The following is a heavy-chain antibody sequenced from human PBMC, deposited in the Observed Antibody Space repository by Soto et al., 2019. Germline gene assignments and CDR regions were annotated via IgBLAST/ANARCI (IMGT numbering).Heavy chain of an antibody. CDR3: ATLYCSSTSCYRNWFDP. V-gene: IGHV4-31*03. D-gene: IGHD2-2*02. CDR1: GGSISSGGYY. CDR2: IYYSGST. Sequence: SETLSLTCTVSGGSISSGGYYWSWIRQHPGKGLEWIGYIYYSGSTYYNPSLKSRVTISVDTSKNQFSLKLSSVTAADTAVYYCATLYCSSTSCYRNWFDPWGQGTLVTVSS. J-gene: IGHJ5*02.